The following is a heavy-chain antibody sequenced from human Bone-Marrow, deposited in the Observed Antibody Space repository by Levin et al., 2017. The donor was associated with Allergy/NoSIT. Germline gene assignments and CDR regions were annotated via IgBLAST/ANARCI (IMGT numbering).Heavy chain of an antibody. CDR2: INHSGST. Sequence: SETLSLTCAVSGGSFGGYFWTWIRQTPGKGLEWIGEINHSGSTTYNPSLKSRVTMSVDTSKNQFSLKLSSVTAADTAVYYCARAGRYDYWGQGTLVTVSS. D-gene: IGHD3-9*01. CDR3: ARAGRYDY. V-gene: IGHV4-34*01. CDR1: GGSFGGYF. J-gene: IGHJ4*02.